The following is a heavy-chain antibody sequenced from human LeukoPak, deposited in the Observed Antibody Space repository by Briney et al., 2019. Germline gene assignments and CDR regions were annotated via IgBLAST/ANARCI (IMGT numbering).Heavy chain of an antibody. CDR3: AKDAQQNYYDSSGYPPGY. Sequence: GGSLRLSCAASGFTLSSYAMSWVRQAPGKGLEWGSAIIGSGGSTYYADSVKGRFPISRDHSKNTLYLQMNRLTAEDTAVYYCAKDAQQNYYDSSGYPPGYWGQGTLVTVSS. V-gene: IGHV3-23*01. J-gene: IGHJ4*02. D-gene: IGHD3-22*01. CDR1: GFTLSSYA. CDR2: IIGSGGST.